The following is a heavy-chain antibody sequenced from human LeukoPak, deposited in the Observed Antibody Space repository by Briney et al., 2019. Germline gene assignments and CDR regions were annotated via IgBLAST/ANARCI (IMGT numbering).Heavy chain of an antibody. J-gene: IGHJ3*02. CDR2: ISSSSGYI. CDR3: ARETDDAFDI. Sequence: GGSLTLSCAASGFTFSSYRMNWVRQAPGKGPEGVSSISSSSGYIYYADSLKGRFTISRDNAKNSLYLQMNSLRAEDTAVYYCARETDDAFDIWGQGTMVTVSS. V-gene: IGHV3-21*01. CDR1: GFTFSSYR.